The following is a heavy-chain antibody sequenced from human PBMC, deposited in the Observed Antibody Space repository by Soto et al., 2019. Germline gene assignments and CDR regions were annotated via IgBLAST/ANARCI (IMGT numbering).Heavy chain of an antibody. J-gene: IGHJ1*01. CDR1: GYTFTGYY. CDR3: ARGDVGATEYFQH. CDR2: INPNSGGT. D-gene: IGHD1-26*01. Sequence: ASVKVSCKASGYTFTGYYMHWVRQAPGQGLEWMGWINPNSGGTNYAQKFQGWVTMTRDTSISTAYMELSRLRSDDTAVYYCARGDVGATEYFQHWGQGTLVTVSS. V-gene: IGHV1-2*04.